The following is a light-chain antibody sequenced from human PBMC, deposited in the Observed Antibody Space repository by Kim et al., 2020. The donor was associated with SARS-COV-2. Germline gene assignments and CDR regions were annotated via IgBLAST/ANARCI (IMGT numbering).Light chain of an antibody. J-gene: IGKJ1*01. V-gene: IGKV1-5*01. CDR3: QHRQT. Sequence: DIQMTQSPSTLSASVGDRVTLTCRASQSVSRWLAWYQQKPGKAPKLLIDDGSKLQSGVPSRFSGSGSGTEFTLTISSLQPDDFAIYYCQHRQTFGQGTKVDIK. CDR1: QSVSRW. CDR2: DGS.